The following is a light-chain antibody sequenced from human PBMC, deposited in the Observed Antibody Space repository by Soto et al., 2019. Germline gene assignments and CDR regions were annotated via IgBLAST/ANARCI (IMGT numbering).Light chain of an antibody. CDR2: DAS. V-gene: IGKV1-39*01. J-gene: IGKJ1*01. Sequence: IEVTQSPSSLAASLGDRVTITCRASQTIGTYVNWYRQKSGAAPELLIYDASTLQSGVPSRFRGGASGTDFTLTISSLQLDYFATYYCQQSYNTPLTFGQGTKVDIK. CDR1: QTIGTY. CDR3: QQSYNTPLT.